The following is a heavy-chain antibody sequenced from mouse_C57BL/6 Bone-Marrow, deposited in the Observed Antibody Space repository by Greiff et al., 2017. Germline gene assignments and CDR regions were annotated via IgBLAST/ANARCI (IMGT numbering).Heavy chain of an antibody. J-gene: IGHJ2*01. D-gene: IGHD3-3*01. V-gene: IGHV5-17*01. CDR3: ARGTDYVDY. CDR2: ISSGSSTI. Sequence: EVHLVESGGGLVKPGGSLKLSCAASGFTFSDYGMHWVRQAPEKGLEWVAYISSGSSTIYYADTVKGRFTISRDNAKNTQFLQMTSLRSEDRALYYCARGTDYVDYWGQGTTLTVSS. CDR1: GFTFSDYG.